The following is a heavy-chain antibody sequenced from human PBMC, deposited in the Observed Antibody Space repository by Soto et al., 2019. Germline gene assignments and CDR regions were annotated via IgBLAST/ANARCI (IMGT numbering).Heavy chain of an antibody. J-gene: IGHJ6*01. V-gene: IGHV1-69*02. CDR1: GGTFSSYT. D-gene: IGHD3-9*01. CDR2: IIPILGIA. CDR3: ACTIKDYDILTGYRFYYYYYGMDV. Sequence: QVQLVQSGAEVKKPGSSVKVSCKASGGTFSSYTISWVRQAPGQGLEWMGRIIPILGIANYAQKFQGRVTITADKSTSTAYMELSSLRSEDTAVYYCACTIKDYDILTGYRFYYYYYGMDVW.